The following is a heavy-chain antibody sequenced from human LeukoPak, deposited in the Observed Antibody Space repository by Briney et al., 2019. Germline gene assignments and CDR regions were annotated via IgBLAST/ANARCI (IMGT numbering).Heavy chain of an antibody. Sequence: PGGSLRLSCAASGFTFSSDAMSWGRQAPGKGRGWGSAMSGSGGSRYYADSVKGRFTISRDNSKNTLYLQMNSLRAEDTAVYYCAKPNIVVVVAAFDYWGQGTLVTVSS. V-gene: IGHV3-23*01. CDR1: GFTFSSDA. J-gene: IGHJ4*02. CDR2: MSGSGGSR. CDR3: AKPNIVVVVAAFDY. D-gene: IGHD2-15*01.